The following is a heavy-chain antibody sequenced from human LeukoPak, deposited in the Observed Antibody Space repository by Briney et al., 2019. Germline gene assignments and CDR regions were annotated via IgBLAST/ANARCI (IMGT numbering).Heavy chain of an antibody. CDR3: ATRTMVRGVATNTDY. D-gene: IGHD3-10*01. V-gene: IGHV3-23*01. CDR2: ISGSGGST. CDR1: GFTFSSYA. Sequence: GGSLRLSCAASGFTFSSYAMSWVRQAPGKGLEWVPAISGSGGSTYYADSVKGRFTISRDNSKNTLYLQMNSLRAEDTAVYYCATRTMVRGVATNTDYWGQGTLVTVSS. J-gene: IGHJ4*02.